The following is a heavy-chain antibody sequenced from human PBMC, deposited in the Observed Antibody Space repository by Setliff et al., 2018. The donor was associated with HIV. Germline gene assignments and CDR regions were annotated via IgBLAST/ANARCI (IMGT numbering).Heavy chain of an antibody. CDR2: IYTSGTT. Sequence: KSSETLSLTCFVSGVSISGHFWGWIRQPPGKGLEWIGYIYTSGTTEYNPSLDSRVTISVDTSRDQFSLNLRSVTAADTALYFCVRLIHTGLLYFDYWGLGMLVTVSS. V-gene: IGHV4-4*09. CDR3: VRLIHTGLLYFDY. D-gene: IGHD2-8*02. CDR1: GVSISGHF. J-gene: IGHJ4*02.